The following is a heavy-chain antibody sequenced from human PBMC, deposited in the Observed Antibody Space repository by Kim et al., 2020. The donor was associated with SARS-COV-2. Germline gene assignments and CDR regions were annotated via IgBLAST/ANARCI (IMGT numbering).Heavy chain of an antibody. CDR2: ISANGGRT. D-gene: IGHD3-10*01. J-gene: IGHJ4*02. CDR1: GFALSNYA. V-gene: IGHV3-23*01. Sequence: GGSLRLSCSASGFALSNYAMTWVRQAPGKGLEYVSTISANGGRTYYADSVKGRFIVSKDDSRNILYLQMNSLRADDTAVYHCAKALVGAERGSGSYFYCWGRGTLVAVSS. CDR3: AKALVGAERGSGSYFYC.